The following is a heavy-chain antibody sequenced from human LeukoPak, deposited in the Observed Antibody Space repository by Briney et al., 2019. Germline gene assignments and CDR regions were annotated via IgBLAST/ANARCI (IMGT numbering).Heavy chain of an antibody. D-gene: IGHD3-10*01. Sequence: SETLSLTCTVSGGSINSSFYYWNLIRQPPGKGLEWIGAIYYSGAAYYNPSLESRLAMSIDTSKNHFSLRVGSVTAADTAVYYCASLPYGSGKGFDYWGLGTLVSVSS. V-gene: IGHV4-39*07. J-gene: IGHJ4*02. CDR2: IYYSGAA. CDR3: ASLPYGSGKGFDY. CDR1: GGSINSSFYY.